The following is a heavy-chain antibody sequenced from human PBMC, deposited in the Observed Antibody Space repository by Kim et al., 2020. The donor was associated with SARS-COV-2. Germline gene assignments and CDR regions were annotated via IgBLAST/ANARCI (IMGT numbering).Heavy chain of an antibody. CDR2: ISYDGTTE. Sequence: GGSLRLSCAASGFTFSRSGMHWVRQGPGKGLEWVAVISYDGTTEYYEDSVKGRITISRDNSKNTLYLQMNSLRTADTAVYFCAKLGHDCLSSECLFYALDFWGQGTLVTVFS. V-gene: IGHV3-30*18. D-gene: IGHD3-3*01. CDR1: GFTFSRSG. J-gene: IGHJ4*02. CDR3: AKLGHDCLSSECLFYALDF.